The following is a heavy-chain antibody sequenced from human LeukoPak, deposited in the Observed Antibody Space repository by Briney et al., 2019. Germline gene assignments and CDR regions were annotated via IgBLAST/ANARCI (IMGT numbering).Heavy chain of an antibody. CDR3: ARTRGIVGATNFDY. J-gene: IGHJ4*02. Sequence: GRSLRLSCAASGFTFSSYGMHWVRQAPGKGLEWVAVIWYDGSNKYYADSVKGRFTISRDNSKNTLYLQMNSLRAEDTAVYYCARTRGIVGATNFDYWGQGTLVTVSS. D-gene: IGHD1-26*01. CDR2: IWYDGSNK. CDR1: GFTFSSYG. V-gene: IGHV3-33*01.